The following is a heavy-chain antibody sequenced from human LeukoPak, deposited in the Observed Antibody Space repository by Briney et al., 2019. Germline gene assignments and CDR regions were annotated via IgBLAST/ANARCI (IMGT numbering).Heavy chain of an antibody. CDR2: IIPIFGTA. D-gene: IGHD2-15*01. Sequence: SVKVSCKASGGTFSSYDISWVRQAPGQGLEWMGGIIPIFGTANYAQKFQGRVTITTDESTSTAYMELSSLRSEDTAVYYCARGDIVVVVAATGWFDPWGQGTLVTVSS. J-gene: IGHJ5*02. V-gene: IGHV1-69*05. CDR3: ARGDIVVVVAATGWFDP. CDR1: GGTFSSYD.